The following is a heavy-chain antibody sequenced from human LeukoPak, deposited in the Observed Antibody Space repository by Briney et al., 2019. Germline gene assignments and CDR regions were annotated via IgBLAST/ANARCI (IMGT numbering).Heavy chain of an antibody. CDR1: GFTFSSYA. Sequence: PGRSLRLSCAASGFTFSSYAMHWVRQAPGKGLEWVAVISYDGSNKYYADSVKGRFTISRDNSKNTLYLQMNSLRAEDTAVYYCARAPCYFCGYFDYWGQGTLVTVSS. CDR2: ISYDGSNK. D-gene: IGHD2-21*01. CDR3: ARAPCYFCGYFDY. V-gene: IGHV3-30-3*01. J-gene: IGHJ4*02.